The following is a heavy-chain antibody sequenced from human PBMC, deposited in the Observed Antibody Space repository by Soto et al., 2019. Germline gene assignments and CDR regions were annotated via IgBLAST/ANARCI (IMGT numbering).Heavy chain of an antibody. Sequence: XVCLRLSCPACGFSFSSYDMHWVRQAPGKGLEWVAVISYDGSNKYYADSVKGRFTISRDNSKNTLYLQMNSLRAEDTAVYYCAKDHDDSSGYIFQQWGQGTLVTVSS. V-gene: IGHV3-30*18. CDR1: GFSFSSYD. CDR2: ISYDGSNK. J-gene: IGHJ1*01. CDR3: AKDHDDSSGYIFQQ. D-gene: IGHD3-22*01.